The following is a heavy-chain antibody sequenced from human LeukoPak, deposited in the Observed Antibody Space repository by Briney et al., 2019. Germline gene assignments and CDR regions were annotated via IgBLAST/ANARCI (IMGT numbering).Heavy chain of an antibody. D-gene: IGHD4-11*01. CDR1: GFTLSSYS. Sequence: GGSLRLSCAASGFTLSSYSMNWVRQAPGKGLEWVSSISSSSSYIYYADSLKGRFTISRDNAKNSLYLQMNSLRAEDTAVYYCARGGLTTPYTLRFWGQGTLVTVSS. CDR3: ARGGLTTPYTLRF. V-gene: IGHV3-21*01. CDR2: ISSSSSYI. J-gene: IGHJ4*02.